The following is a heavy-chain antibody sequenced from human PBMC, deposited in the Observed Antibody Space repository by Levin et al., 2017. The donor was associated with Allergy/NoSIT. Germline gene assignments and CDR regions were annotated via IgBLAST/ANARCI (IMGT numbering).Heavy chain of an antibody. J-gene: IGHJ4*02. V-gene: IGHV4-59*01. D-gene: IGHD2-15*01. Sequence: ESLKISCSVSGGSISYYYWSWIRQPPGNGLEWIGYIYYSGSTNYNPSLKSRVTISVDTSKNQLSLRLSSVTAADTAVYYCAREPFAPEYCSGGSCYFFDYWGQGTLVTVSS. CDR3: AREPFAPEYCSGGSCYFFDY. CDR2: IYYSGST. CDR1: GGSISYYY.